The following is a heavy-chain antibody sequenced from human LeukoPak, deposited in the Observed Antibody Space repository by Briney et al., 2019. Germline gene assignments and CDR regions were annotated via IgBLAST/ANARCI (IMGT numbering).Heavy chain of an antibody. D-gene: IGHD2-21*02. CDR3: ARDYIVVLTATQSRYNWFDP. V-gene: IGHV3-21*01. CDR2: ISSSSSYI. Sequence: GGSLRLSCAASGFTFSSYSMNWVRQAPGKGLEWVSSISSSSSYIYYADSVKGRFTISRDNAKNSLYLQMNSLRAEDTAVYYCARDYIVVLTATQSRYNWFDPWGQGTLVTVSS. CDR1: GFTFSSYS. J-gene: IGHJ5*02.